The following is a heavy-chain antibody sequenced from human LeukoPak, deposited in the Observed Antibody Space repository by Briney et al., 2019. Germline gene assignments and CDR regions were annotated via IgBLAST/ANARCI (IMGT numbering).Heavy chain of an antibody. CDR3: ARNDYTQNRGYCVDY. J-gene: IGHJ4*02. V-gene: IGHV3-21*01. CDR1: GFTLSSYS. Sequence: GGSLRLSCAASGFTLSSYSMNWVRQAPGKGLEWVSSISNDNTYIYYSDSVKGRFTISRDNSKSSLYLQMNDLRAEDTAVYYRARNDYTQNRGYCVDYWGQGTLVTVSS. D-gene: IGHD4-11*01. CDR2: ISNDNTYI.